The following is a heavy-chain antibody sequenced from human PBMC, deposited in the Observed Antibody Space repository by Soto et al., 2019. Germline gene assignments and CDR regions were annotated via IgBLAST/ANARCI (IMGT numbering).Heavy chain of an antibody. Sequence: PSETLSLTCAVYGGSFSGYYWSWIRQPPGKGLEWIGEINHSGSTNYNPSLKSRVTISVDTSKNQFSLKLSSVTAADTAVYYCARNPKTKLGLYYYYGMDVWGQGTTVTVSS. CDR3: ARNPKTKLGLYYYYGMDV. CDR1: GGSFSGYY. J-gene: IGHJ6*02. CDR2: INHSGST. V-gene: IGHV4-34*01. D-gene: IGHD7-27*01.